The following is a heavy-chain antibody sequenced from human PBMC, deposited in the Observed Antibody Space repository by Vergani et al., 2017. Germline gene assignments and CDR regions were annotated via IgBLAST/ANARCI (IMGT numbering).Heavy chain of an antibody. CDR3: ASVRQLDLYYYYYGMDV. D-gene: IGHD6-6*01. CDR2: IYHSGST. V-gene: IGHV4-38-2*01. CDR1: GYSISSGYY. J-gene: IGHJ6*02. Sequence: QVQLQESGPGLVKPSETLSLTCAVSGYSISSGYYWGWIRQPPGKGLEWIGSIYHSGSTYYNPSLKSRVTISVDTSKNQFSLKLSSVTAADTAVYYCASVRQLDLYYYYYGMDVWGQGTTVTVSS.